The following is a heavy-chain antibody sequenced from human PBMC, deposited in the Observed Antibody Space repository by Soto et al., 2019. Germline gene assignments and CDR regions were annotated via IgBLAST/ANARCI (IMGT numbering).Heavy chain of an antibody. Sequence: QITLKESGPTLVKPTQTLTLTCTFSGFSLSTSGVGVGWIRQPPGKAMEWLAVIFWDDDKRYSPSLKDRLTITKDTSKNQVVLTMTNIDPADTATYYCAHRRSCSGGSCYDYWGQGTLVTVSS. V-gene: IGHV2-5*02. D-gene: IGHD2-15*01. CDR1: GFSLSTSGVG. CDR2: IFWDDDK. J-gene: IGHJ4*02. CDR3: AHRRSCSGGSCYDY.